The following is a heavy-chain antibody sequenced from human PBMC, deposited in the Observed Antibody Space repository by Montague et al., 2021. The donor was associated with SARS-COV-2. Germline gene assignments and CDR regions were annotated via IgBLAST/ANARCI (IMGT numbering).Heavy chain of an antibody. V-gene: IGHV3-23*01. CDR2: ISGGRETI. D-gene: IGHD4-23*01. CDR3: AKHLVRWYYFDY. CDR1: GFFFNSYV. J-gene: IGHJ4*02. Sequence: SLRLSCAASGFFFNSYVMRWVRQAPGKGLEWVSPISGGRETINYADSVKGRFTISRDRCKNTLYLQLNNLRADDAAVYYCAKHLVRWYYFDYWGQGTLVTVSS.